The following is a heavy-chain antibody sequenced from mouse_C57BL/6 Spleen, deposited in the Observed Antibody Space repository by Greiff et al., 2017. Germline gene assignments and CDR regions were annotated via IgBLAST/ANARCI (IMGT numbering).Heavy chain of an antibody. D-gene: IGHD2-1*01. CDR3: ARSGKMDFDV. CDR2: IDPSDSYT. CDR1: GYTFTSYW. J-gene: IGHJ1*03. V-gene: IGHV1-69*01. Sequence: QVQLQQPGAELVMPGASVKLSCKASGYTFTSYWMPWVNQRPGQGLEWIGEIDPSDSYTNYNQKFKGKSTLTGDKSSSKAYMQRRSLTSEDAAVYYCARSGKMDFDVWGTGTTVTVSS.